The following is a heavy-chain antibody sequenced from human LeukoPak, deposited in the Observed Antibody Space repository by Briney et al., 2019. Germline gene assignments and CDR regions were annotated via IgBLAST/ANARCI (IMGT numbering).Heavy chain of an antibody. Sequence: GGSLRLSCAASGFTFSDYYMSWIRQAPGKGLEWVSYISFSGSPTQYADSVKGRFTISRDNAKNSLYLQMNSLRAEDTAVYYCARDPNIVGTTTGVYWGQGTLVTVSS. CDR2: ISFSGSPT. CDR1: GFTFSDYY. D-gene: IGHD1-26*01. CDR3: ARDPNIVGTTTGVY. J-gene: IGHJ4*02. V-gene: IGHV3-11*04.